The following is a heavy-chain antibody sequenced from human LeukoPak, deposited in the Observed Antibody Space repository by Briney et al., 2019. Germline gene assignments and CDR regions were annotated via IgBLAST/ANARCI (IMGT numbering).Heavy chain of an antibody. D-gene: IGHD6-19*01. Sequence: SVKVSCKASGGTFSSYAISWLRQAPGQGLEWMGRIIPIFGTANYAQKFQGRVTITTDESTSTAYMELSSLRSEDTAVYYCAGDSSGWYYFDYWGQGTLVTVSS. CDR3: AGDSSGWYYFDY. CDR2: IIPIFGTA. CDR1: GGTFSSYA. J-gene: IGHJ4*02. V-gene: IGHV1-69*05.